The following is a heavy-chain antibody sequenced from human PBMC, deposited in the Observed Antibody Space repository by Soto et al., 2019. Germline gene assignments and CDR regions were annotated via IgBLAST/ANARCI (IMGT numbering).Heavy chain of an antibody. CDR2: ISAYNGNT. V-gene: IGHV1-18*01. Sequence: ASVKVSCKASGDIFTSYGISWVRQAPGQGLEWMGWISAYNGNTNYAQKFQGRVTMTTDTSTSTAYMELRSLRSDDTAVYYCARDQEGITMIEGGTWGQGTLVTVSS. CDR3: ARDQEGITMIEGGT. D-gene: IGHD3-22*01. CDR1: GDIFTSYG. J-gene: IGHJ5*02.